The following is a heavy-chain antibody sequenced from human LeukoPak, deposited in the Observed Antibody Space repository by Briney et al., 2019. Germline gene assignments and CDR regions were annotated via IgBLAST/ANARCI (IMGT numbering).Heavy chain of an antibody. D-gene: IGHD2-2*01. CDR2: IRYDGSNK. Sequence: GGSLRLSCAASGFTFSSYGMHWVRQAPGTALEWVAYIRYDGSNKYYAASVKGRFTISSDNSKTTLYLQMNSLRVADTAVYFCSKLLVPAARMYNWFDPWGQGTLVTVSS. CDR3: SKLLVPAARMYNWFDP. J-gene: IGHJ5*02. V-gene: IGHV3-30*02. CDR1: GFTFSSYG.